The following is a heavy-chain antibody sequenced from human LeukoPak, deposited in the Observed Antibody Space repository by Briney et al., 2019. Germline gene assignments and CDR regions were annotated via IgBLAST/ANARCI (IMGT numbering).Heavy chain of an antibody. V-gene: IGHV3-73*01. J-gene: IGHJ4*02. CDR2: IRSKGNTYAT. Sequence: GGSLRLSCAASGFTFSGSAMHWVRQASGKGLEWVGRIRSKGNTYATAYAASVKGRFTISRDDSKNTAYLQMNSLKTEDTAVYYCTRGPDYYDSSGLDYWGQGILVTVSS. CDR1: GFTFSGSA. D-gene: IGHD3-22*01. CDR3: TRGPDYYDSSGLDY.